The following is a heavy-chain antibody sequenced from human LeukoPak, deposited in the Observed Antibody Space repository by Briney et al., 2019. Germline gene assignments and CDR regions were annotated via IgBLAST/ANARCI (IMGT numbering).Heavy chain of an antibody. Sequence: SETLSLTCAVYGGSFSGYYWSWIRQPPGKGLEWIGEINHSGSTNYNPSLKGRVTISVDTSKNQFSLKLSSVTAADTAVYYCARATSPDYYDSSGYYLDYWGQGTLVTVSS. J-gene: IGHJ4*02. V-gene: IGHV4-34*01. CDR1: GGSFSGYY. CDR3: ARATSPDYYDSSGYYLDY. CDR2: INHSGST. D-gene: IGHD3-22*01.